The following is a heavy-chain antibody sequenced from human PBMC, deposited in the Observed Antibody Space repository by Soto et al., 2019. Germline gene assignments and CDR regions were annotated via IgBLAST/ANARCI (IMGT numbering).Heavy chain of an antibody. D-gene: IGHD6-6*01. CDR3: ARDLAAHHYSYYPMDV. V-gene: IGHV6-1*01. CDR2: TYYRSKWYN. CDR1: GDSVASNSAA. J-gene: IGHJ6*02. Sequence: SQTLSLTCDISGDSVASNSAAWNWIRQSPSRGLEWLGKTYYRSKWYNDYAVSVKSRITINPDTSKNQFSLQLNSVTPEDTAVYYCARDLAAHHYSYYPMDVSGQGTTLTVS.